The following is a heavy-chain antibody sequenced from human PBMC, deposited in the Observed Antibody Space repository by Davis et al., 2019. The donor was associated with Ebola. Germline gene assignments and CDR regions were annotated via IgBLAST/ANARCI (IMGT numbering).Heavy chain of an antibody. CDR1: GFSISTYD. J-gene: IGHJ3*01. V-gene: IGHV3-30*02. Sequence: PGGSLRLSCAASGFSISTYDMHWVRQAPGKGLEWLSFISNDGDDKYYADSVQGRFTVSRDNSKNTLYLQMNSLRAEDTAVYYCAKRLFSASWYYAFDVWGQGTMVTVSS. D-gene: IGHD6-13*01. CDR3: AKRLFSASWYYAFDV. CDR2: ISNDGDDK.